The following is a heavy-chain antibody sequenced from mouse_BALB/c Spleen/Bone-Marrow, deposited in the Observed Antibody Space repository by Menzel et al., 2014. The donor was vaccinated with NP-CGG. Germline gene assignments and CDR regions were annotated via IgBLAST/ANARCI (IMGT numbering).Heavy chain of an antibody. CDR1: GFTFSYYW. CDR2: IRLKSYNYAT. J-gene: IGHJ2*01. V-gene: IGHV6-6*02. D-gene: IGHD3-3*01. CDR3: TGGRYFDY. Sequence: EVKVEESGGGLVQPGGSMKLSCVASGFTFSYYWMNWVRQSPEKGLEWVAEIRLKSYNYATHYAESVKGRFTISRDDSKSSVYLQMNNLTTEDTGIYYCTGGRYFDYWGQGTTLTVSS.